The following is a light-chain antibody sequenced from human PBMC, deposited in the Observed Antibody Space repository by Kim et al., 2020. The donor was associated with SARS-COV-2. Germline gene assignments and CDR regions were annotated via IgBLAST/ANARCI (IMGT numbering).Light chain of an antibody. CDR3: QQRGSWPPALT. Sequence: PGESSTLSCRASHNIDISLAWYQQTPGQAPRLLIYDAAVRAAGIPDRFSGSVSGTDFTLTIGGLAPEDFAIYYCQQRGSWPPALTFGGGTKVDIK. J-gene: IGKJ4*01. CDR1: HNIDIS. CDR2: DAA. V-gene: IGKV3-11*01.